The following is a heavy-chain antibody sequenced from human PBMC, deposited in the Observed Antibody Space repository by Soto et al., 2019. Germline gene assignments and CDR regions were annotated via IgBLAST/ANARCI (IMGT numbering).Heavy chain of an antibody. CDR1: GGSISSGTYY. D-gene: IGHD6-19*01. CDR2: IHFSGST. V-gene: IGHV4-31*03. Sequence: SETLSLTCTVSGGSISSGTYYWSWIRQHPEKGLEWIGYIHFSGSTYYNPSLKSRVTLSLDTSKNQFSLNLRSVTAADTAVYYCANPGYSSGWDRGQHWGQGTLVTVSS. CDR3: ANPGYSSGWDRGQH. J-gene: IGHJ1*01.